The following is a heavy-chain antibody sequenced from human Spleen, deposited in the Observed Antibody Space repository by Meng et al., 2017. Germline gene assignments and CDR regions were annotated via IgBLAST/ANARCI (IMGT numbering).Heavy chain of an antibody. V-gene: IGHV3-15*02. CDR3: SGHIDY. CDR1: GLTFSDAY. D-gene: IGHD5-12*01. CDR2: IKSKPDGETI. Sequence: EGQLWEAGGALVKSWWSLRISCVVSGLTFSDAYMTGVRKVPGKRLECVGRIKSKPDGETIDYAAPVKGRFTISRDDSKNTVYLQMNSLKTEDTAVYYCSGHIDYWGQGTLVTVSS. J-gene: IGHJ4*02.